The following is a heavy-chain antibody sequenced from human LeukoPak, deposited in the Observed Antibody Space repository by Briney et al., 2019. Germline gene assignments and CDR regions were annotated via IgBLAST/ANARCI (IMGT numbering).Heavy chain of an antibody. J-gene: IGHJ4*02. CDR3: ARSEDLSYFDY. CDR1: GFTFDDYA. V-gene: IGHV3-9*01. Sequence: PGRPLRLSCAASGFTFDDYAIHWVRQAPGKGLEWVSGISWNSGSIGYADSVKGRFTISRDNAKNSLYLQMNGLRAEDTALYYCARSEDLSYFDYWGQGTLVTVSS. CDR2: ISWNSGSI. D-gene: IGHD1-14*01.